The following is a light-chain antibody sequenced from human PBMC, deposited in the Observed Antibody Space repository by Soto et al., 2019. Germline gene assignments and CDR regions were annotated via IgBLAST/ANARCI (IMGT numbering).Light chain of an antibody. J-gene: IGLJ1*01. CDR1: SSDVGGYNY. Sequence: QSALTQPASVSGSPGQSITISCTGTSSDVGGYNYVSWYQLHPGKAPKLMVYEVSNRPSGVSNRFSGSKSVNTASLTTSGLQAEDEADYYCSSYTSSTAYVFGTGTKLTVL. CDR2: EVS. CDR3: SSYTSSTAYV. V-gene: IGLV2-14*01.